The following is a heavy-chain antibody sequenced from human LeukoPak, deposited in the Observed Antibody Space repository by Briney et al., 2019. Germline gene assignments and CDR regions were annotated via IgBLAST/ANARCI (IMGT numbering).Heavy chain of an antibody. Sequence: ASVKVSCKASGGTFSSYTISWVRQAPGQGLEWMGRITPILGIANYAQKFQGRVTITADKSTSTAYMELSSLRSEDTAVYYCARGQQLVDMDVWGQGTTVTVSS. CDR3: ARGQQLVDMDV. CDR1: GGTFSSYT. J-gene: IGHJ6*02. CDR2: ITPILGIA. D-gene: IGHD6-13*01. V-gene: IGHV1-69*02.